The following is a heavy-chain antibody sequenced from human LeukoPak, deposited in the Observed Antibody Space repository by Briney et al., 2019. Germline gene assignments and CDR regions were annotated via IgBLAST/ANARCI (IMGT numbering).Heavy chain of an antibody. J-gene: IGHJ6*03. Sequence: GGSLRLSCAASGFTFSSYSMNWVRQAPGKGLEWVSSISSSSSYIYYADSVKGRFTISRDNAKNSLYLQMNSLRAEDTAVYYCARDLILQLTFNRHYYMDVWGKGTTVTISS. V-gene: IGHV3-21*01. D-gene: IGHD6-6*01. CDR2: ISSSSSYI. CDR3: ARDLILQLTFNRHYYMDV. CDR1: GFTFSSYS.